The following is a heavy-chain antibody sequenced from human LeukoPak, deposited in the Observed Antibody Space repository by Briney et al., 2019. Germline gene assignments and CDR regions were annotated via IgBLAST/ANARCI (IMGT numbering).Heavy chain of an antibody. CDR3: AGRRNYYGSGSHFDY. CDR1: GGTFTSYA. Sequence: GSSVKVSCKASGGTFTSYAISWVRQAPGQGLEWMGGIIPIFGTANYAQKSQGRVTITADKSTSTAYMELSSLRSEDTAVYYCAGRRNYYGSGSHFDYWGQGTLVTVSS. J-gene: IGHJ4*02. V-gene: IGHV1-69*06. D-gene: IGHD3-10*01. CDR2: IIPIFGTA.